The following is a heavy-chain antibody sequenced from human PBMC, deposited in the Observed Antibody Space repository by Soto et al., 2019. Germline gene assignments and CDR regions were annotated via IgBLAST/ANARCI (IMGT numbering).Heavy chain of an antibody. J-gene: IGHJ4*02. CDR3: AKQAGYSSDPFDY. CDR2: VSGGGATT. Sequence: GGSLRLSCAASGFTFSYYSMSWVRQTPATGLEWVSGVSGGGATTYYAASVKGRFTISRDNSKSTLYLQINSLRAEDTAVYYCAKQAGYSSDPFDYWGQGTLVTVSS. CDR1: GFTFSYYS. D-gene: IGHD6-19*01. V-gene: IGHV3-23*01.